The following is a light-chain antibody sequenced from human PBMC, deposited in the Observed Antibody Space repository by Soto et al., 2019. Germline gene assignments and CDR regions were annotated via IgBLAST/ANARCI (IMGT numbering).Light chain of an antibody. Sequence: QSALAQPSSVSVSPGQSITISCTGTSTDVGGYNYVSLYQHHPGKVPKLIIYEVNNRPSGVSDRFSGSKSGNKASLTISNLEAEDESDYYCGSYTSTDTPFVFGTGTK. CDR2: EVN. V-gene: IGLV2-14*01. CDR1: STDVGGYNY. CDR3: GSYTSTDTPFV. J-gene: IGLJ1*01.